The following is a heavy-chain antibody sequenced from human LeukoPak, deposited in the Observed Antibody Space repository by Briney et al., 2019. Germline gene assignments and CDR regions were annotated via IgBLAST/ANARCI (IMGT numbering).Heavy chain of an antibody. V-gene: IGHV3-23*01. CDR1: GFTFSNYA. D-gene: IGHD3-16*01. CDR2: LRGDGET. CDR3: ARALGVSHADTVS. J-gene: IGHJ4*02. Sequence: QPGGSLRLSCAASGFTFSNYAMSWVRQAPAGGLEWVSSLRGDGETFYADSVKGRFTLSRDDARNTVYLQLNNLRVEDTAVYYCARALGVSHADTVSWGQGTLVTVSS.